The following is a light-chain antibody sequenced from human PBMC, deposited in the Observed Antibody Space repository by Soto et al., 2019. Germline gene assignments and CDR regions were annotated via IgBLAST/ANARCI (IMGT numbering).Light chain of an antibody. V-gene: IGKV3-11*01. CDR2: DAF. Sequence: EIVLTQSPATLSLSPGERATLSCRASQSVSRYLAWYQQKPGQVPRLLIYDAFNRATGIPARFSGSGSGTDFTLTISSLEPEDFAVYYCQQRSNRPLTFGPGTKVDIK. CDR1: QSVSRY. J-gene: IGKJ3*01. CDR3: QQRSNRPLT.